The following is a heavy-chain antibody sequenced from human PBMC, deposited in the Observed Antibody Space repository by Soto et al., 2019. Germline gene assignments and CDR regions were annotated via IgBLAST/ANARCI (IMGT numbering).Heavy chain of an antibody. J-gene: IGHJ3*02. CDR3: ARGVYGSGNYYTGPSAFDI. CDR1: GGTLSDHG. V-gene: IGHV1-69*06. Sequence: QVQLEQSGAEVKKPGSSVKISCKASGGTLSDHGVSWLRQAPGQGLEWVGGTIPVFNTANYAPTFQGRATIAADKSTNIAYMELGSLRSDDTAFYYCARGVYGSGNYYTGPSAFDIWGQGTLVIVSS. D-gene: IGHD3-10*01. CDR2: TIPVFNTA.